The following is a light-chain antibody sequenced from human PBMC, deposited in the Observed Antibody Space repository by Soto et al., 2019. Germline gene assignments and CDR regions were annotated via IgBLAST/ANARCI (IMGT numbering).Light chain of an antibody. V-gene: IGLV2-14*01. Sequence: QSALTQPASVSGSAGQSITISCSGTMRDVGAYNLVSWYQQHPGTAPKLIIYAVSNRPPGVSDRFSGSKSGNTASLTISGLQAEDEAHYYCSSYTTNSAPWVFGGGTKVTVL. CDR2: AVS. CDR1: MRDVGAYNL. CDR3: SSYTTNSAPWV. J-gene: IGLJ3*02.